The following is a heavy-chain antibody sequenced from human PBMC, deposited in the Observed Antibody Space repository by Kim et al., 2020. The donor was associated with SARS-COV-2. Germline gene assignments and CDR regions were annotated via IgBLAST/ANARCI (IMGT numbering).Heavy chain of an antibody. Sequence: GGSLRLSCAASGFTFSSYSMNWVRQAPGKGLERISYISSISSTIFYADSVKGRFTISRDNAKNSLYLQMNSLRAEDTAVYYCASSIHSSYVRYGMYVWG. V-gene: IGHV3-48*01. CDR1: GFTFSSYS. CDR2: ISSISSTI. CDR3: ASSIHSSYVRYGMYV. D-gene: IGHD5-18*01. J-gene: IGHJ6*02.